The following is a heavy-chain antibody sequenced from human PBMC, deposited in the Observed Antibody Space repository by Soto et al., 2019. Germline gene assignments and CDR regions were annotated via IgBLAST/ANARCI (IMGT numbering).Heavy chain of an antibody. V-gene: IGHV5-51*01. Sequence: PGESLKISCKGSGYSFTSYWIGWVRQMPGKGLEWMGIIYPGDSDTRYSPSFQGQVTISADKSISTAYLQWSSLKASDTAMYYCARPYYDSSGYYYGSAFDIWGQGTMVTVSS. CDR3: ARPYYDSSGYYYGSAFDI. D-gene: IGHD3-22*01. CDR1: GYSFTSYW. CDR2: IYPGDSDT. J-gene: IGHJ3*02.